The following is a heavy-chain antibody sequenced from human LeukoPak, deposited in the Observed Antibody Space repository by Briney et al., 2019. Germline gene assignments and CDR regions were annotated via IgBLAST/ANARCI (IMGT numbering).Heavy chain of an antibody. Sequence: GGALRLSCTASGFTFGDYAMSWVRQAPGEGREWVGFIRSKAYGGTTEYAASVKGRFTISRDDSKSIAYLQMNSLKTEDTAVYYCTRDSLDRIAVAGTLDYWGQGTLVTVSS. CDR3: TRDSLDRIAVAGTLDY. J-gene: IGHJ4*02. CDR2: IRSKAYGGTT. V-gene: IGHV3-49*04. CDR1: GFTFGDYA. D-gene: IGHD6-19*01.